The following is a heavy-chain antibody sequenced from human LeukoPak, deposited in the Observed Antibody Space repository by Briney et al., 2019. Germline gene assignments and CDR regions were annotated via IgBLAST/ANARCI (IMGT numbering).Heavy chain of an antibody. CDR3: AREGSRDYYYYMDV. J-gene: IGHJ6*03. CDR1: GFTFSSYE. Sequence: GGSLRLSCAASGFTFSSYEMNWVRQAPGKGLEWVSYISSSGSTIYYADSVKGRFTISRDNAKNSLYLQMNSLRAEDTAVYYCAREGSRDYYYYMDVWGKGTTVTISS. CDR2: ISSSGSTI. V-gene: IGHV3-48*03.